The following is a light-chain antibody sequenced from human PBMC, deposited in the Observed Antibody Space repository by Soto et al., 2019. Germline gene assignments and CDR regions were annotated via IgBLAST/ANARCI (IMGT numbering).Light chain of an antibody. Sequence: EIVLTQSPGTLSLSPGERATLSCRASQSVNSRNLAWYQQKPGQAPRLLIYAASGRATGIPDRFSGSGSGTDFTLTISRLEPDDFAVYYCQQFASSPLFGQGTKLEIK. V-gene: IGKV3-20*01. J-gene: IGKJ2*01. CDR3: QQFASSPL. CDR2: AAS. CDR1: QSVNSRN.